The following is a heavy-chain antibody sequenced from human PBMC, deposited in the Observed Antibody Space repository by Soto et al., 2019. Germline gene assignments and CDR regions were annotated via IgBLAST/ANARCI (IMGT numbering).Heavy chain of an antibody. D-gene: IGHD3-16*01. V-gene: IGHV3-21*01. CDR1: GFTLSSYS. CDR3: AREALGGSAPIPLDS. J-gene: IGHJ4*02. CDR2: ISSSSTYI. Sequence: EVQLVESGGGLVKPGGSLRLSCAASGFTLSSYSMNWVRQAPGKGLEWVSSISSSSTYIYYADSVKGRFTISRDNAKNSVYLQMNGLRAEDTAVYYCAREALGGSAPIPLDSWGPGTLVTVSS.